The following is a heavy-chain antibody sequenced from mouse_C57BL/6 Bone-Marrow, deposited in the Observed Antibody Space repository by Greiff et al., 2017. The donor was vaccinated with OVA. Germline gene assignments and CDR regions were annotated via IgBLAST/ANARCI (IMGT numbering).Heavy chain of an antibody. Sequence: EVKLTASGEGLVNPGGSLPLSCAASGFTFSPSALSWVRQTPATSLEWVAYISRGGDYLSYAATVHGPFPISRDHARNTLYLQMSSLKSEDTAMYYCTRDRWLLPWYFDVWGTGTTVTVSS. J-gene: IGHJ1*03. CDR3: TRDRWLLPWYFDV. CDR2: ISRGGDYL. D-gene: IGHD2-3*01. CDR1: GFTFSPSA. V-gene: IGHV5-9-1*02.